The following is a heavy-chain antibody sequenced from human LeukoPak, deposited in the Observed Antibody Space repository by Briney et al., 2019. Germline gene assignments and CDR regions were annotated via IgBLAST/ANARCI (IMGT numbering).Heavy chain of an antibody. D-gene: IGHD6-13*01. Sequence: PGGSLRLSCAVSGFTFSSYWMTWVRQAPGKGLEWVDSIRQDGGEKSYVDPVKGRFTISRDNTKNSLYLQMSSLRAEDTAVYYCARDGTAAGLYFDLWGQGTLVTVSS. J-gene: IGHJ4*01. CDR2: IRQDGGEK. V-gene: IGHV3-7*01. CDR3: ARDGTAAGLYFDL. CDR1: GFTFSSYW.